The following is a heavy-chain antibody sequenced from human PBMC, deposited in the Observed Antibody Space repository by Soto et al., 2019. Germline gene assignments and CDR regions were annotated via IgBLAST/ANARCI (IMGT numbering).Heavy chain of an antibody. J-gene: IGHJ4*02. Sequence: EVQLVESGGGLVKPGGAMRLSCAASGFTFSSDSMNWVRQAPGKGLAWGSSISRSSSYIYYADSVKGRFTISRDNPKNSLYLQMDSLRPENTAVYYWAREQPGYSYGYGLGYWGQGTLVTVSS. CDR3: AREQPGYSYGYGLGY. V-gene: IGHV3-21*01. CDR2: ISRSSSYI. CDR1: GFTFSSDS. D-gene: IGHD5-18*01.